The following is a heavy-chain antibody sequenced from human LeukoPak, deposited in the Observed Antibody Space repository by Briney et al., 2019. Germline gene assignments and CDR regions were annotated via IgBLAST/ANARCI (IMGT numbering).Heavy chain of an antibody. CDR3: ARHLYGSASMDV. CDR2: INHSGST. D-gene: IGHD3-10*01. Sequence: SETLSLTCTVSGGSISSYYWSWIRQPPGKGLEWIGEINHSGSTNYNPSLKSRVTISVDTSKNQFSLKLSSVTAADTAVYYCARHLYGSASMDVWGKGTTVTISS. J-gene: IGHJ6*03. CDR1: GGSISSYY. V-gene: IGHV4-34*01.